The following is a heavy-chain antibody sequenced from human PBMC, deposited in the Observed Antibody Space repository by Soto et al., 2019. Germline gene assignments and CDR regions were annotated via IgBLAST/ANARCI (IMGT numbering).Heavy chain of an antibody. Sequence: QVQLVQSGAEVKKPGSSVKVSCKASGGTFSSSAISWVRQAPGQGLEWMGGIIPIFGTANYAQKFQGRVTIIADESTSTDYMELSSLRSEDTAVYYCAPMGSYHAFDIWGQGTMVTVSS. CDR3: APMGSYHAFDI. CDR2: IIPIFGTA. CDR1: GGTFSSSA. V-gene: IGHV1-69*01. D-gene: IGHD3-10*01. J-gene: IGHJ3*02.